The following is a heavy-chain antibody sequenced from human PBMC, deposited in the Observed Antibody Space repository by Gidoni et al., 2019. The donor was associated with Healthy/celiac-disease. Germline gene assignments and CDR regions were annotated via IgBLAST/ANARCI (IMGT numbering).Heavy chain of an antibody. CDR3: ARIWFGELSYFDY. Sequence: QVQLQESGPGLVKPSQTLSLTCTVSGGSISSGGYYWSWIRQHPGKGLEWIGYIYYRGSTYYNPSLKSRVTISVDTSKNQFSLKLSSVTAADTAVYYCARIWFGELSYFDYWGQGTLVTVSS. CDR2: IYYRGST. J-gene: IGHJ4*02. V-gene: IGHV4-31*03. CDR1: GGSISSGGYY. D-gene: IGHD3-10*01.